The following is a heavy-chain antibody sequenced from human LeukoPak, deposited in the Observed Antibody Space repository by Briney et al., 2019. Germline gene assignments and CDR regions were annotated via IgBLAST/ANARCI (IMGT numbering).Heavy chain of an antibody. CDR3: ARGPLWASTYFDY. Sequence: SETLSLTSAVYGGSFSGYYWSWIRQPPGKGLEWIGEINHSGSTNYNPSLKSRVTISVDTSKNQFSLKLSSVTAADTAVYYCARGPLWASTYFDYWGQGTLVTVSS. V-gene: IGHV4-34*01. CDR1: GGSFSGYY. CDR2: INHSGST. J-gene: IGHJ4*02. D-gene: IGHD2/OR15-2a*01.